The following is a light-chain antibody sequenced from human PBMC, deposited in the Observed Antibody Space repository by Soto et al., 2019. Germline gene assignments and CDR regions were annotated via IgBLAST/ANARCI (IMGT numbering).Light chain of an antibody. CDR2: DVS. J-gene: IGLJ2*01. Sequence: QSVLTQPASVSGSPGQSITISCTGTSSDVVGYNYVSWYQQHPGKASKLMIYDVSNRPSGVSNRFSGSKSGNTASLTISGLQAEDEADYYCSSYTSSSTLVVFGGGTKLTVL. CDR1: SSDVVGYNY. CDR3: SSYTSSSTLVV. V-gene: IGLV2-14*01.